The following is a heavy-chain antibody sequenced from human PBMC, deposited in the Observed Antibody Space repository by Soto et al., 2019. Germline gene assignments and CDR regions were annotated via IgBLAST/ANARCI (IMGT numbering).Heavy chain of an antibody. CDR2: ISSSGSTI. D-gene: IGHD2-2*01. CDR1: GFTFSDYY. Sequence: QVQLVESGGGLVKPGGSLRLSCAASGFTFSDYYMSWIRQAPGKGLEWVSYISSSGSTIYYADSVKGRFTISRDNAKNSLYLQTNSLRAEDTAVYYCARDPIWGPNIVVVPAAIENWFDPWGQGTLVTVSS. V-gene: IGHV3-11*01. CDR3: ARDPIWGPNIVVVPAAIENWFDP. J-gene: IGHJ5*02.